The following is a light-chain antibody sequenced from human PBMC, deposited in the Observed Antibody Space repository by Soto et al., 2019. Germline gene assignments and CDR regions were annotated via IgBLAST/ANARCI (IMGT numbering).Light chain of an antibody. CDR2: KGS. V-gene: IGKV1-5*03. CDR1: QSISTW. CDR3: QQYNDSFPYT. Sequence: DIQLTQSPSTLSASVGDRVTISCRASQSISTWLAWYQQKPGTAPKLLIYKGSTLESGVPSRFSGSRSGTEFTLTVSSLQPDDFATYYCQQYNDSFPYTFGQGTKLEIK. J-gene: IGKJ2*01.